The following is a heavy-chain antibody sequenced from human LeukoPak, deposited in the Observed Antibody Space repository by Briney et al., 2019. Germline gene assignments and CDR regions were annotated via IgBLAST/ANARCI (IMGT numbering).Heavy chain of an antibody. V-gene: IGHV4-4*07. Sequence: SETLSLTCTVSGGSISSQYWSWIRQPAGKGLEWIGRIYTSGNTNYNPSLKSRVTMSVDTSKNRFSLKLSSVTAADTAVYYCAREEGYRPFDYWGQGILVTVSS. J-gene: IGHJ4*02. CDR3: AREEGYRPFDY. CDR1: GGSISSQY. CDR2: IYTSGNT. D-gene: IGHD3-16*02.